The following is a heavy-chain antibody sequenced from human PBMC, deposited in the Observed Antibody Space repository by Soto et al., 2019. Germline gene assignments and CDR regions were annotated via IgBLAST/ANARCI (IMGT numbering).Heavy chain of an antibody. CDR2: INHSGST. D-gene: IGHD2-2*03. CDR1: GGSFSGYY. V-gene: IGHV4-34*01. J-gene: IGHJ6*02. CDR3: ARLNGYCVSTNCHGDFDMDV. Sequence: SETLSLTCAVYGGSFSGYYWSWIRQPPGKGLEWIGEINHSGSTNYNPSLKSRVTISVDTSKNQFSLRLSSVTAADTAVYYCARLNGYCVSTNCHGDFDMDVWGQGTTITV.